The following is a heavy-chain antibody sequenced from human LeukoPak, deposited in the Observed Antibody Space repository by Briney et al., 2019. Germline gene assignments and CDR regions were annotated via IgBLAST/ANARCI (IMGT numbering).Heavy chain of an antibody. D-gene: IGHD1-26*01. CDR1: GGSISSYY. CDR3: ARAGLKRESVDYYYYYGMDV. Sequence: SETLSLTCTVSGGSISSYYWSWIRQPPGKGLEWIGYIYYSGSTNYNPSLKSRVTISVDKSKNQFSLKLSSVTAADTAVYYCARAGLKRESVDYYYYYGMDVWGQGTTVTVSS. V-gene: IGHV4-59*12. J-gene: IGHJ6*02. CDR2: IYYSGST.